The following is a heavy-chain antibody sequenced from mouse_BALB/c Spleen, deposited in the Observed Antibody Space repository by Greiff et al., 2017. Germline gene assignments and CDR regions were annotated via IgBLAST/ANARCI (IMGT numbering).Heavy chain of an antibody. CDR2: ISNGGGST. D-gene: IGHD2-3*01. V-gene: IGHV5-12-2*01. CDR1: GFTFSSYT. Sequence: EVQVVESGGGLVQPGGSLKLSCAASGFTFSSYTMSWVRQTPEKRLEWVAYISNGGGSTYYPDTVKGRFTISRDNAKNTLYLQMSSLKSEDTAMYYCARGYSHFDYWGQGTTLTVSS. CDR3: ARGYSHFDY. J-gene: IGHJ2*01.